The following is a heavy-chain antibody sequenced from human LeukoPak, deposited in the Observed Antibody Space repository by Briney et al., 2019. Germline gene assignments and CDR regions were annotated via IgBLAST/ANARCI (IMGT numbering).Heavy chain of an antibody. D-gene: IGHD2-2*01. J-gene: IGHJ5*02. CDR3: ARSECGTSCYRNWFEP. CDR1: GYNFTSYW. Sequence: GESLKISRKGSGYNFTSYWIGWVRQMPGKGLDWMGIIYPGDSDTRCSASFQGQVTISADKSIRPASMPWGSLKPSDTALYYCARSECGTSCYRNWFEPWGQGTLVTVSS. V-gene: IGHV5-51*01. CDR2: IYPGDSDT.